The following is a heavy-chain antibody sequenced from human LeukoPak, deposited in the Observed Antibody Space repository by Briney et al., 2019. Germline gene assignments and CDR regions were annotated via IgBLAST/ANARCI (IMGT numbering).Heavy chain of an antibody. CDR1: GYSFTSYW. CDR2: ISAYNGNT. CDR3: ARGDYCGGDLCWFDP. J-gene: IGHJ5*02. Sequence: GESLKISCKGSGYSFTSYWISWVRQAPGQGLEWMGWISAYNGNTNYAQKLQGRVTMTTDTSTSTAYMELRSLRSDDTAVYYCARGDYCGGDLCWFDPWGQGTLVTVSS. D-gene: IGHD2-21*02. V-gene: IGHV1-18*04.